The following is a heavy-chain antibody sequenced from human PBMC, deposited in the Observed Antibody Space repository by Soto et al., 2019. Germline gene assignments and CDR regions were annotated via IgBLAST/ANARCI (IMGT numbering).Heavy chain of an antibody. Sequence: EVQLVESGGGPVKPGGSLRLSCAASGFAFNTYSMNWVRQAPGKGLEWVAFITRSSSYIYYAASVRGRFTLSRDNANNSLYLQMNRLRAEDTAIYYCARDDGWLILDYWGQGTLVTVSS. CDR1: GFAFNTYS. CDR2: ITRSSSYI. D-gene: IGHD6-19*01. J-gene: IGHJ4*02. V-gene: IGHV3-21*06. CDR3: ARDDGWLILDY.